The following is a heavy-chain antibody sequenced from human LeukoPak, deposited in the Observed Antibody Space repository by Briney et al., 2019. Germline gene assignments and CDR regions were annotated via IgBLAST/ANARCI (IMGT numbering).Heavy chain of an antibody. J-gene: IGHJ4*02. CDR1: GYTFTSYD. Sequence: ASVKVSCKAAGYTFTSYDINWVRQATGQGLGWMGWMNPNSGNTGYAQKVQGRVTMTRNTSISTAYMELSSLRSEDTAVYYCARGRTIFGVVQLGPSWDYWGQGPLVTVSS. CDR3: ARGRTIFGVVQLGPSWDY. D-gene: IGHD3-3*01. CDR2: MNPNSGNT. V-gene: IGHV1-8*01.